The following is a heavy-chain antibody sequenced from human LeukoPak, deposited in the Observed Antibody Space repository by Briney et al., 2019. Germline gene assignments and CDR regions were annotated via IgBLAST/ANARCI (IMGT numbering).Heavy chain of an antibody. V-gene: IGHV3-21*01. D-gene: IGHD6-13*01. CDR1: GFTFSSYS. CDR3: AREIDSSSWCIDY. CDR2: ISSSSSSI. Sequence: KPGGSLRLSCAASGFTFSSYSMNWVRQAPGKGLEWVSSISSSSSSIYYADSVKGRFTISRDNAKNSLYLQMNSLRAEDTAVYYCAREIDSSSWCIDYWGQGTLVTVSS. J-gene: IGHJ4*02.